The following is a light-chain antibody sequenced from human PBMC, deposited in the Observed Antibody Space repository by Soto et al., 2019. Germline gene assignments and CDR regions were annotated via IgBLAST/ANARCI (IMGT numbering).Light chain of an antibody. CDR1: QSLLHSNGYNY. CDR2: LGS. Sequence: DIVMTQSPLSLPVTPGEPASISCMSSQSLLHSNGYNYLDWYLQKPGQSPQLLIYLGSNRSSGVPDRFSGSGLGTDFTLKISRVEAEDVGVYYCMQALQTPSTFGQGTRLEIK. J-gene: IGKJ5*01. V-gene: IGKV2-28*01. CDR3: MQALQTPST.